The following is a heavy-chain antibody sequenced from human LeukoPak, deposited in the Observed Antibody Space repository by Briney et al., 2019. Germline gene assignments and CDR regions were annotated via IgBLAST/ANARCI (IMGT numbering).Heavy chain of an antibody. Sequence: GGSLRLSCAASGFTFSSYEMNWVRQAPGKGLEWVSYISSSGSTIYYADSVKGRFTISRDNSKNTLYLQMNSLRAEDTAVYYCARDGGGQQLDAFDIWGQGTMVTVSS. CDR2: ISSSGSTI. D-gene: IGHD6-13*01. J-gene: IGHJ3*02. CDR3: ARDGGGQQLDAFDI. CDR1: GFTFSSYE. V-gene: IGHV3-48*03.